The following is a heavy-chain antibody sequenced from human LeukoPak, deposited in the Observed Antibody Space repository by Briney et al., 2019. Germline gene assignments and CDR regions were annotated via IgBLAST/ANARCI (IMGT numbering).Heavy chain of an antibody. D-gene: IGHD3-22*01. CDR3: AKGRYDSSGPNWFGP. Sequence: GGSLRLSCAASGFTFSSYAMTWVRQAPGKGLEWVSGISGSGGSTYYADSVKGRFTISRDNPKITLYLQMNSLRAEDTAVYYCAKGRYDSSGPNWFGPWGQGTLVTVSS. V-gene: IGHV3-23*01. CDR2: ISGSGGST. J-gene: IGHJ5*02. CDR1: GFTFSSYA.